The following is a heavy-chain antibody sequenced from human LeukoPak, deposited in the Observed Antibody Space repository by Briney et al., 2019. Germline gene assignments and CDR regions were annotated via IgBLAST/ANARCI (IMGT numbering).Heavy chain of an antibody. CDR1: GFSFSDYY. CDR2: IDGNSTFT. D-gene: IGHD6-13*01. CDR3: ARTLVAAPGTKGGP. J-gene: IGHJ5*02. Sequence: GGSLRLSCAASGFSFSDYYMSWIRQAPGKGLEWLSYIDGNSTFTNYADSVKGRFTISRDNAKNSLYLQMNSLRAEDSAVYYCARTLVAAPGTKGGPWGRGTLVTVSS. V-gene: IGHV3-11*03.